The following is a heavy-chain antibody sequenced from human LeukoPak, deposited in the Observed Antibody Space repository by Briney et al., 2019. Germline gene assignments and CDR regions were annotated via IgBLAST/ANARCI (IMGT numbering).Heavy chain of an antibody. CDR1: GYTFTSYD. V-gene: IGHV1-2*02. CDR3: ARDQAPYYYDSSGYWVH. D-gene: IGHD3-22*01. J-gene: IGHJ4*02. CDR2: INPNSGGT. Sequence: ASVKVSCKASGYTFTSYDINWVRQATGQGLEWMGWINPNSGGTNYAQKFQGRVTMTRDTSISTAYMELSRLRSDDTAVYYCARDQAPYYYDSSGYWVHWGQGTLVTVSS.